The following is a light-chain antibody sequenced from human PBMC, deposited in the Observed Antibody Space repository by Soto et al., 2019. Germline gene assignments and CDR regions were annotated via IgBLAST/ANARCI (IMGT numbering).Light chain of an antibody. CDR2: GAS. Sequence: EIALTQSPGTLSLSPGERATLSCRASQSVSSSYLAWYQQKPGQAPRLLIYGASSWATGIPDKFSGSGSGKHCALAVSRLEPEDLAVYYCQQYGSSPPWMFEQGTKVELQ. CDR1: QSVSSSY. CDR3: QQYGSSPPWM. V-gene: IGKV3-20*01. J-gene: IGKJ1*01.